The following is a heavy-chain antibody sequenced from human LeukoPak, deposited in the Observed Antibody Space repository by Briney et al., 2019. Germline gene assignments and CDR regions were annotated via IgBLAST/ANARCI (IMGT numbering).Heavy chain of an antibody. CDR1: GFTFSGHG. CDR2: ISYDGSYK. D-gene: IGHD3-3*01. Sequence: PGGSLRLSCAASGFTFSGHGMHWVRQAPGKGLEWVAVISYDGSYKYYADSVQGRFTISRDNAKNTLYLQMNSLRAEDTAVYYCAKRSGSAYYYGMDVWGQGTTVTVS. CDR3: AKRSGSAYYYGMDV. V-gene: IGHV3-30*18. J-gene: IGHJ6*02.